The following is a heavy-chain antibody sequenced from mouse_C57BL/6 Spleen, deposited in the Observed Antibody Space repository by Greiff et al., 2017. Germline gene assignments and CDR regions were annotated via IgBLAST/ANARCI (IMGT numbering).Heavy chain of an antibody. D-gene: IGHD2-5*01. CDR2: INYDGSST. Sequence: EVKLVESEGGLVQPGSSMKLSCTASGFTFSDYYMAWVRQVPEKGLEWVANINYDGSSTYYLDSLKSRFIISRDNAKNILYLQMSSLKSEDTATYYCARSAYYSNYTPFDYCGQGTTLTVSS. J-gene: IGHJ2*01. CDR1: GFTFSDYY. V-gene: IGHV5-16*01. CDR3: ARSAYYSNYTPFDY.